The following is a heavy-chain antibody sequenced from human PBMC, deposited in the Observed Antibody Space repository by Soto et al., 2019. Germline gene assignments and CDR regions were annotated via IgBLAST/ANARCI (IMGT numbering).Heavy chain of an antibody. CDR3: AKEWYLDGSVTYSPPRYYGIDV. CDR1: GYTFTNYG. Sequence: QIQLVQSGAEVKKAGASVKVSCKASGYTFTNYGISWVRQALGQGLEWMGGISAYNDNTNYAQKFQGRVTVTTDTSTRTAYIKVRRLTSGVTAVYYSAKEWYLDGSVTYSPPRYYGIDVWAEGTTVTVFS. V-gene: IGHV1-18*01. CDR2: ISAYNDNT. D-gene: IGHD3-10*01. J-gene: IGHJ6*04.